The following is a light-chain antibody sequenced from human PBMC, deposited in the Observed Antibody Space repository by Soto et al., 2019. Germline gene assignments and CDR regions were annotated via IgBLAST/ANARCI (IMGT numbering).Light chain of an antibody. CDR2: KAS. Sequence: DIQITQSPSSLSASVVDIVTITCRASQSISRYLNWYQQKPGKAPKLMMYKASTLKSGVPSRFSGIGSGTDFTLTISSLQNEDFATYDGQQRYTTTWTFGQGTKVDIK. CDR3: QQRYTTTWT. V-gene: IGKV1-39*01. J-gene: IGKJ1*01. CDR1: QSISRY.